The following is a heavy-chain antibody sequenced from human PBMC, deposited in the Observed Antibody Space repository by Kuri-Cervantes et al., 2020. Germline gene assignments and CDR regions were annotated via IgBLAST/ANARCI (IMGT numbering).Heavy chain of an antibody. J-gene: IGHJ4*02. V-gene: IGHV3-7*03. Sequence: GESLKISCGASGFTFGTYWMSWVRQTPGKGLEWVAYISSDGSETKCVDSVRGRFTISRDNAKNSLYLQMNSLRAEDTAVYYCARLYYYDSVSNYWGQGTLVTVSS. CDR2: ISSDGSET. D-gene: IGHD3-22*01. CDR3: ARLYYYDSVSNY. CDR1: GFTFGTYW.